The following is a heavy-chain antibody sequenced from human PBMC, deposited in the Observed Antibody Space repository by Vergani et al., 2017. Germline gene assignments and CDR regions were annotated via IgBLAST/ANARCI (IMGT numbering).Heavy chain of an antibody. CDR2: IKSQIDGGTT. V-gene: IGHV3-15*01. D-gene: IGHD7-27*01. J-gene: IGHJ4*02. CDR1: GFPFSDYG. Sequence: VQLVESGGGEVQPRRSLRLSCSAAGFPFSDYGVHWVRQAPGKGLEWVGRIKSQIDGGTTDYAAPVKGRFTISRDDSTNMLYLHMNSLKTEDTAVYYCTTLSPNWAHWWGQGTLVNVSS. CDR3: TTLSPNWAHW.